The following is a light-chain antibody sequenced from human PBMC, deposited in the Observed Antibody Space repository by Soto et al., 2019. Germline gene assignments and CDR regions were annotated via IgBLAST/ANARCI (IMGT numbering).Light chain of an antibody. CDR1: SSNIGAGYD. J-gene: IGLJ2*01. CDR2: RNN. CDR3: QSYDSRLSGYVI. V-gene: IGLV1-40*01. Sequence: QSVLTQPPSVSGAPGQRVTISCTGSSSNIGAGYDVHWYQKLPGTAPKLLIYRNNNRPSGVPDRFSGSKSGTSASLAITGLQAEDEADYYCQSYDSRLSGYVIFGGGTQLTVL.